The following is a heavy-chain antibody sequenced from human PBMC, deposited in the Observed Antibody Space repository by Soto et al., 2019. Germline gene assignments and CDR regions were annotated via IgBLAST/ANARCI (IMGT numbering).Heavy chain of an antibody. Sequence: PSETLSLTCTVSGGSISSYDWSWIRQPPGKGLEWIGYIYYSGSTNYNPSLKSRVTISVDTSKNQFSLKLSSVTAADTAVYYCACRFGESYYYYGMDVWGQGTTVTVSS. CDR2: IYYSGST. CDR3: ACRFGESYYYYGMDV. V-gene: IGHV4-59*01. CDR1: GGSISSYD. D-gene: IGHD3-10*01. J-gene: IGHJ6*02.